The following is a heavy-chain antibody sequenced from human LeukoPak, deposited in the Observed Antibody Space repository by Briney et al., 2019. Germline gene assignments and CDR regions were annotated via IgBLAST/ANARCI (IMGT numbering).Heavy chain of an antibody. V-gene: IGHV3-23*01. D-gene: IGHD6-19*01. CDR3: ARLGYSSGWYRVFNWFDP. CDR1: GFTFSNYA. J-gene: IGHJ5*02. CDR2: ISGSGDST. Sequence: PGGSLRLSCAASGFTFSNYAMSWVRQAPGKGLEWVSDISGSGDSTNYADSVKGRFTISRDNSKNTLYLQMNSLRAEDTAVCYCARLGYSSGWYRVFNWFDPWGQGTLVTVSS.